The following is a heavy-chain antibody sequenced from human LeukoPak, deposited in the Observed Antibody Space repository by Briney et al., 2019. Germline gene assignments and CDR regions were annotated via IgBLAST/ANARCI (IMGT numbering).Heavy chain of an antibody. V-gene: IGHV3-21*01. CDR1: GFTFSSYA. CDR3: ARVLGGYYYDSSGYYAGMDY. J-gene: IGHJ4*02. D-gene: IGHD3-22*01. CDR2: ISSSSSYI. Sequence: KTGGSLRLSCAASGFTFSSYAMSWVRQAPGKGLEWVSSISSSSSYIYYADSVKGRFTISRDNAKNSLYLQMNSLRAEDTAVYYCARVLGGYYYDSSGYYAGMDYWGQGTLVTVSS.